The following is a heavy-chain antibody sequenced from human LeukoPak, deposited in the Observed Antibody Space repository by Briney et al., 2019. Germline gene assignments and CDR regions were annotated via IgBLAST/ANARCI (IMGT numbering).Heavy chain of an antibody. CDR2: IYYRGST. V-gene: IGHV4-59*01. CDR3: ARGLRRQWLHY. J-gene: IGHJ4*02. Sequence: VKPSETLSLTCTASGGSISSYYWSWIRPPPGKGLEWIGYIYYRGSTTYNPSLKSRDTISVDTPKNQFSLKLSSVTAADTAVYYCARGLRRQWLHYWGQGTLVTVSS. CDR1: GGSISSYY. D-gene: IGHD6-19*01.